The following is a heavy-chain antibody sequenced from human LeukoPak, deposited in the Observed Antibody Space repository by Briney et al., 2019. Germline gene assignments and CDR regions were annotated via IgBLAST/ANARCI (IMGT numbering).Heavy chain of an antibody. CDR1: GFTFSNAW. J-gene: IGHJ4*02. CDR2: IKSKTDGGAT. V-gene: IGHV3-15*01. CDR3: TTDSDDYGDYFDY. D-gene: IGHD4-17*01. Sequence: GGSLSLSCAASGFTFSNAWMSWVRQAPGKGLEWVGRIKSKTDGGATDYAAPVKGRFTISRDDSKNTLYLQMNSLKTEDTAVYYCTTDSDDYGDYFDYWGQGTLVTVSS.